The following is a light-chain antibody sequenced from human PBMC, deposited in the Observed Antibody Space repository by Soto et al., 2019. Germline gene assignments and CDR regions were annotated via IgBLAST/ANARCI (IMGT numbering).Light chain of an antibody. CDR2: GAS. V-gene: IGKV3-20*01. J-gene: IGKJ2*01. CDR3: QQYGSSPLYT. CDR1: QSVSSSY. Sequence: DIVLTQSPGTLSLSPGERATLSCRASQSVSSSYLAWYQQKPGQAPRLLIHGASSRATGIADRFSGSGSGTDFTLTISRLEPEDFAVYYCQQYGSSPLYTFGQGTKLEIK.